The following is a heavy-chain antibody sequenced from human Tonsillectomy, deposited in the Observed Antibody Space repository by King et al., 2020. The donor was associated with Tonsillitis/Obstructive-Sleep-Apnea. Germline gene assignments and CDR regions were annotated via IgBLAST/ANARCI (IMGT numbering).Heavy chain of an antibody. CDR1: GFTLSSSS. Sequence: VQLVESGGGLVQPGGSLRLSCAASGFTLSSSSMSWVRQALGKGLEWVSSINKDSGRTYYADSVKGRFTISRDDSTNTLFLQMSSLRAEDTAVYFCAKDHPSSGWPAFDYWGQGTLVTVSS. V-gene: IGHV3-23*04. CDR2: INKDSGRT. D-gene: IGHD6-19*01. J-gene: IGHJ4*02. CDR3: AKDHPSSGWPAFDY.